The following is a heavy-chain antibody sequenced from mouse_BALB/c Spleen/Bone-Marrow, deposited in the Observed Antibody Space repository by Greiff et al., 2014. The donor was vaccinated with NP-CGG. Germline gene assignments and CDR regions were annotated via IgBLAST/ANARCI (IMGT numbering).Heavy chain of an antibody. D-gene: IGHD1-1*01. CDR1: GYSFTSYW. J-gene: IGHJ3*01. V-gene: IGHV1S127*01. Sequence: QVQLQQSGPQLVRPGASVKISCEASGYSFTSYWMHWVKQRPGQGLEWIGMIDPSDSETRLNQKFKDKATLTVDKSSSTAYMQLSSPTSEDSAVYYCAREGDYYGSSAYWGQGTLVTVSA. CDR2: IDPSDSET. CDR3: AREGDYYGSSAY.